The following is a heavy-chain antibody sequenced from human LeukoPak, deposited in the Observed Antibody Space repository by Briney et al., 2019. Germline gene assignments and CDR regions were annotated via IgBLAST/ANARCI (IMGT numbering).Heavy chain of an antibody. J-gene: IGHJ4*02. CDR1: GYTFTSYG. CDR3: ARGYCTNGVCLYYFDY. CDR2: ISAYNGNT. V-gene: IGHV1-18*01. D-gene: IGHD2-8*01. Sequence: ASVKVSCKASGYTFTSYGISWVRQAPGQGLEWMGWISAYNGNTNHAQKLQGRVTMTTDTSTSTAYMEVTNLRSDDTAVYYCARGYCTNGVCLYYFDYWGQGTLVTVSS.